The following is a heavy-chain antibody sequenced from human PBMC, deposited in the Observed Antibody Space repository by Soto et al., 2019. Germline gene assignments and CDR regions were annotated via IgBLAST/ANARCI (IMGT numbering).Heavy chain of an antibody. V-gene: IGHV1-8*01. CDR3: ARGWGRWPHEKPGDY. Sequence: QVQLEQSGAEVKKPGASVKVSCKASGYTFSTYDINWVRQATGQGLEWMGWMNPNSGNAGYAQRFQGRVAMTRDTPTCMAYMELSTLPSEDTAVYYCARGWGRWPHEKPGDYWGQGTLVTVSS. CDR2: MNPNSGNA. D-gene: IGHD3-16*01. J-gene: IGHJ4*02. CDR1: GYTFSTYD.